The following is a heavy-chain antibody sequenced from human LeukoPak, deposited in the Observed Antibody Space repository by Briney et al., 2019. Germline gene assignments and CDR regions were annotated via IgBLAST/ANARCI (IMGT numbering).Heavy chain of an antibody. CDR3: ARDSTSGGDAWFDP. CDR2: IYYSGST. D-gene: IGHD2-21*02. CDR1: GGPISSGDYH. Sequence: SQTLSLTCTVSGGPISSGDYHWSWIRQPPGKGLEWIGYIYYSGSTYYNPSLRSRVTISIDTSQNQFSLKLSSVTAADTAMYYCARDSTSGGDAWFDPWGQGTLVTVSS. V-gene: IGHV4-30-4*01. J-gene: IGHJ5*02.